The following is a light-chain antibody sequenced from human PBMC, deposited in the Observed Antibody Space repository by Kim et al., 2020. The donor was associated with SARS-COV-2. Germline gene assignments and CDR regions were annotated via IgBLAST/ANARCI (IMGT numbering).Light chain of an antibody. J-gene: IGKJ2*03. V-gene: IGKV3-20*01. CDR1: QGVTSNK. Sequence: SPGERATLSCRASQGVTSNKLAWYQQKPGQTPRHLIYDAYIRATGIPDRFSGSGSGTDFTLTISRLEPEDFAVYYCQQFAGSPLYSFGQGTKLEI. CDR2: DAY. CDR3: QQFAGSPLYS.